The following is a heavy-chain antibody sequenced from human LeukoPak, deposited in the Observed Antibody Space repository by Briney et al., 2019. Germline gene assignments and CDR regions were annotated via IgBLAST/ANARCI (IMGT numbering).Heavy chain of an antibody. Sequence: SETLSLTCAVYGGSFSGYYWSWIRQPPGKGLEWIGEINHSGSTNYNPSLKSRVTISVDTSKNQFSLKLSSVTAADTAVYYCARGVGSSSWDDYFDYWGQGTLVTVSS. D-gene: IGHD6-13*01. V-gene: IGHV4-34*01. CDR1: GGSFSGYY. CDR2: INHSGST. J-gene: IGHJ4*02. CDR3: ARGVGSSSWDDYFDY.